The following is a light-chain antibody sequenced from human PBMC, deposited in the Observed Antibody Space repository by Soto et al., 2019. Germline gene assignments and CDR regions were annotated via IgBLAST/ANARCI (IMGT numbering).Light chain of an antibody. CDR1: SSDVGGYNS. CDR3: SSYTSSMTIV. J-gene: IGLJ1*01. V-gene: IGLV2-14*03. Sequence: QSALTQPASVSGSPGQSITISCTGTSSDVGGYNSVSWYQHHPGKAPKLILYDVSDRPSGVSYRFSGSKSGNTASLTISGLQAADEADYFCSSYTSSMTIVFGSGTKLTVL. CDR2: DVS.